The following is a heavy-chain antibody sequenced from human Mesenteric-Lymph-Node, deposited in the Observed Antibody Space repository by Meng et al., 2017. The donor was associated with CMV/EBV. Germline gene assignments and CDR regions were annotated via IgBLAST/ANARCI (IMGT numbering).Heavy chain of an antibody. J-gene: IGHJ4*02. CDR2: IGRSSNYK. Sequence: SGFTFNSYSVGWVRQAPGKGLGWVSSIGRSSNYKYYAGSVKGRFTVSRDNAKNSLYLQMNSLRAEDTAVYYCARDSAGIVGATTALDYWGQGTLVTVSS. V-gene: IGHV3-21*01. CDR3: ARDSAGIVGATTALDY. CDR1: GFTFNSYS. D-gene: IGHD1-26*01.